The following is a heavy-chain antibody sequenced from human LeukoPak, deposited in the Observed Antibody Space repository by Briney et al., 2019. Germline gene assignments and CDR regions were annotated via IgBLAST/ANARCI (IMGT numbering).Heavy chain of an antibody. CDR1: GGSFSGYY. CDR3: ARSEDYASNWYGN. Sequence: SETLSLTCAVYGGSFSGYYWSWIRQPPGKGLEWIGEIYHSGSTNYNPSLKSRVTISVDKSRSQFSLKLTSVTAADTAVYYCARSEDYASNWYGNWGQGTLVTVSS. CDR2: IYHSGST. V-gene: IGHV4-34*01. D-gene: IGHD2-2*01. J-gene: IGHJ5*02.